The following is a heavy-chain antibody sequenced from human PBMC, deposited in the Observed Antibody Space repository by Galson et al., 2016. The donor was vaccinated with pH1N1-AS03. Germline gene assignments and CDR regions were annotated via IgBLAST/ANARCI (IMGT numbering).Heavy chain of an antibody. CDR3: SRTSGYSSHWAFDI. Sequence: QSGAEVKKPGESLKISCKGSGSSFVSYWIGWVRQMPGKGLEWMGVIYSGVSADTRYSPSFQGQVTISADKSISTAYLQWSSLKASDSAIYYCSRTSGYSSHWAFDIWGQGTMVTVSS. V-gene: IGHV5-51*01. J-gene: IGHJ3*02. CDR1: GSSFVSYW. D-gene: IGHD5-18*01. CDR2: IYSGVSADT.